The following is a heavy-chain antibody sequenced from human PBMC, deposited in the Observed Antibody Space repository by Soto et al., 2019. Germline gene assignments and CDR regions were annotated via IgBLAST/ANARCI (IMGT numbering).Heavy chain of an antibody. CDR2: ISTNSGHT. Sequence: QVQLVRSGTEWKKPGASVKVSCKGCGYTFTNYGITWVRQAPGQGREWMGWISTNSGHTDYAQKFRGRVTMTTDRSTTTAYMDLRSLRSDDTAVYYCAREEYRQVDHWGQGTLVTVSS. D-gene: IGHD3-16*02. J-gene: IGHJ5*02. V-gene: IGHV1-18*04. CDR1: GYTFTNYG. CDR3: AREEYRQVDH.